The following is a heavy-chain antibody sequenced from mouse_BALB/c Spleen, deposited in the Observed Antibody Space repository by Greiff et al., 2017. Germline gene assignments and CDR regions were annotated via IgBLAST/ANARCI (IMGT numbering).Heavy chain of an antibody. J-gene: IGHJ4*01. Sequence: GKLMESGPGLVQPSQSLSITCTVSGFSLTSYGVHWVRQSPGKGLEWLGVIWSGGSTDYNAAFISRLSISKDNSKSQVFFKMNSLQANDTAIYYCARYGDYYAMDYWGQGTSVTVSS. CDR3: ARYGDYYAMDY. CDR2: IWSGGST. D-gene: IGHD2-10*02. V-gene: IGHV2-2*02. CDR1: GFSLTSYG.